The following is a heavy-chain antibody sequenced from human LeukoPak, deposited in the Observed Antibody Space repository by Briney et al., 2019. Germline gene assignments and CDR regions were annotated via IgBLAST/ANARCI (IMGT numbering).Heavy chain of an antibody. J-gene: IGHJ4*02. CDR3: AKDYYDSSGYHPSGFDY. CDR1: GFTFSSYE. CDR2: ISSSGSTK. Sequence: PGGSLRLSCAVSGFTFSSYEMNWVRQAPGKGLEWVSYISSSGSTKYYADSVKGRFTISRDNSKNTLYLQMNSLRAEDTAVYYCAKDYYDSSGYHPSGFDYWGQGTLVTVSS. V-gene: IGHV3-48*03. D-gene: IGHD3-22*01.